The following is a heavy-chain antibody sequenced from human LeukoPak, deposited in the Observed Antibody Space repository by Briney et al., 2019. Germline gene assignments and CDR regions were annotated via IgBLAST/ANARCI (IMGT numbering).Heavy chain of an antibody. J-gene: IGHJ4*02. V-gene: IGHV4-4*07. CDR1: GGSISNYY. D-gene: IGHD1-14*01. Sequence: SETLSLTCTVSGGSISNYYWSWIRQPAGKGLEWIGRIYTSGSTNYNPSLKSRVTMSVDTSKNQFSLKLSSVTAADTAVYYCVKDRGNHVTDFWGQGTLVTVSS. CDR2: IYTSGST. CDR3: VKDRGNHVTDF.